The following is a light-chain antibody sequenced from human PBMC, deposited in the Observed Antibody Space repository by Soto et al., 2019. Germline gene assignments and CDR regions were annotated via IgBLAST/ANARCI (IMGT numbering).Light chain of an antibody. CDR1: QSVSSY. Sequence: EMLLTQSPATLSLSPGERATLSCRASQSVSSYLAWYQQKPGQAPRLLIYDASTRATDIPGRFSGSGSGTDFTLTISSLEPEDFAIYYCQQRGNWPPTFGLGTKVDIK. J-gene: IGKJ1*01. CDR2: DAS. CDR3: QQRGNWPPT. V-gene: IGKV3-11*01.